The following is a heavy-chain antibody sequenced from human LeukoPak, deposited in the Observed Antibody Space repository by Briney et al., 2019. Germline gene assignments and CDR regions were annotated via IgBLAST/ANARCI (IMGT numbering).Heavy chain of an antibody. CDR2: IYTSGST. CDR3: ARDEPTLGFDY. J-gene: IGHJ4*02. V-gene: IGHV4-4*07. Sequence: PSETLSLTCTVSGFSISSYYWSWIRQPAGKGLEWIGRIYTSGSTNYNPSLKSGVTMSVDTSKNQFSLKLSSVTAADTAVYYCARDEPTLGFDYWGQGTLVTVSS. D-gene: IGHD3-16*01. CDR1: GFSISSYY.